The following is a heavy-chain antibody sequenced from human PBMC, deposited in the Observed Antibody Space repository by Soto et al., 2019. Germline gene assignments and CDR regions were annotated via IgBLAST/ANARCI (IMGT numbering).Heavy chain of an antibody. V-gene: IGHV4-30-2*01. CDR3: ARAGGLGAVAADY. D-gene: IGHD6-19*01. J-gene: IGHJ4*02. CDR2: IYHSGST. CDR1: GGPISSGGYS. Sequence: QLQLQESGSGLVKPSQTLSLTCAVSGGPISSGGYSWSWIRQPPGKGLEWIGYIYHSGSTYYNPSLTSRVTISVDRSKNQFSLKLSSVTAADTAVYYCARAGGLGAVAADYWGQGTLVTVSS.